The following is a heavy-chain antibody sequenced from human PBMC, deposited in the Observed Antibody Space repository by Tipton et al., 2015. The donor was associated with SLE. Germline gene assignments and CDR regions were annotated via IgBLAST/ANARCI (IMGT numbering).Heavy chain of an antibody. CDR1: GGSVSSGGYY. CDR3: ARGGVGGYHYFDY. J-gene: IGHJ4*02. V-gene: IGHV4-31*01. Sequence: TLSLTCTVSGGSVSSGGYYWSWIRQHPGKGLEWIGYIYNSGGTDYSPPLKSLVTISADTSKNQFSPKLSSLPAAATAVYYCARGGVGGYHYFDYWGQRSSRTVSS. D-gene: IGHD5-12*01. CDR2: IYNSGGT.